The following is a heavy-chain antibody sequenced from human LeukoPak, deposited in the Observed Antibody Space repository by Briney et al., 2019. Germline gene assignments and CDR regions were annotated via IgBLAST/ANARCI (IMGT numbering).Heavy chain of an antibody. CDR2: IREDGSEI. V-gene: IGHV3-7*01. CDR3: ARHWAHLDY. Sequence: GESLRLSCAASGFTLSNYAMHWVRQAPGKGLEWVANIREDGSEIYYLDSVKGRFTIFRDNAKNSLYLQMDGLRAEDTAVYYCARHWAHLDYWGQGTLVTVSS. CDR1: GFTLSNYA. D-gene: IGHD7-27*01. J-gene: IGHJ4*02.